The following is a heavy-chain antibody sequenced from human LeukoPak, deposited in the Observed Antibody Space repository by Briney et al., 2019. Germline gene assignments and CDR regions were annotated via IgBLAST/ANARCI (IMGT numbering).Heavy chain of an antibody. CDR3: ARTQEGGYCSSTSCYAHAFDI. CDR2: IIPIFGTA. CDR1: RGTFSSYA. D-gene: IGHD2-2*01. V-gene: IGHV1-69*06. Sequence: SVKVSCKASRGTFSSYAISWVRQAPGQGLEWMGGIIPIFGTANYAQKFQGRVTITADKSTSTAYMELSSLRSEDTAVYYCARTQEGGYCSSTSCYAHAFDIWGQGTMVTVSS. J-gene: IGHJ3*02.